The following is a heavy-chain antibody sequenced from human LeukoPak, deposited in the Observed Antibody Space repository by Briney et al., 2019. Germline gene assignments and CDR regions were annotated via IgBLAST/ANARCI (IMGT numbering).Heavy chain of an antibody. D-gene: IGHD2-15*01. Sequence: SETLSLTCTVSGGSISSRSYYWGWIRQPPGKGLEWIGSIYYSGSTYYNPSLKSRVTISVDTSKNQFSLKLSSVTAADTAVYYCARGIVVVVAAIDYWGQGTLVTVSS. CDR3: ARGIVVVVAAIDY. J-gene: IGHJ4*02. CDR1: GGSISSRSYY. CDR2: IYYSGST. V-gene: IGHV4-39*01.